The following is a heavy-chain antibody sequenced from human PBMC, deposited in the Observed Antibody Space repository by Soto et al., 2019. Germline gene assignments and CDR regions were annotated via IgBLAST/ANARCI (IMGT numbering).Heavy chain of an antibody. D-gene: IGHD3-10*01. CDR3: ARAIRGISSRDGMDV. J-gene: IGHJ6*02. V-gene: IGHV3-23*01. CDR1: GFTFSSYA. CDR2: ISGSGT. Sequence: EVQLLESGGGLVQPGGSLRLSCAASGFTFSSYAMSWVRLAPGKGLEWISSISGSGTYYADSVKGRFTISRDNSKNTLYLQLNSLRVEDTAVYYCARAIRGISSRDGMDVWGQGTTVTVSS.